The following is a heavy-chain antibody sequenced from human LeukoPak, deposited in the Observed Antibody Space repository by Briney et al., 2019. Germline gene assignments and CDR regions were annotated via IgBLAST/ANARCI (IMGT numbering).Heavy chain of an antibody. D-gene: IGHD2-15*01. CDR3: ASETSGSFPY. J-gene: IGHJ4*02. CDR1: RSTFSSYW. CDR2: INSDGSSP. Sequence: GGSLRLSCTASRSTFSSYWMQWVRQAPGKGLVWVSRINSDGSSPSYADSVKGRFTISRDNSKNTLYLQMNNLSAEDTAVYYCASETSGSFPYWGQGTLVTVSS. V-gene: IGHV3-74*01.